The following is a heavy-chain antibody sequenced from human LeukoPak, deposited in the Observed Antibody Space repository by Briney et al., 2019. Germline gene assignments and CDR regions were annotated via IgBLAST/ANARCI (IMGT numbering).Heavy chain of an antibody. V-gene: IGHV3-23*01. CDR1: GFTFSSYA. J-gene: IGHJ4*02. CDR2: ISGSGGST. Sequence: PGGSLRLSCAASGFTFSSYAMSWVRQAPGKGLEWVSAISGSGGSTYYADSVKGRFTISRDNSKNTPYLQMNSLRAEDTAVYYCAKDQVAITMIVVVSPFDYWGQGTLVTVSS. D-gene: IGHD3-22*01. CDR3: AKDQVAITMIVVVSPFDY.